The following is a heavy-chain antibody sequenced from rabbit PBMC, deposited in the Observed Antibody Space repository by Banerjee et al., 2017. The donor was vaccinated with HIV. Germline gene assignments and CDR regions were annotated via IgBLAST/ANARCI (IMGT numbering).Heavy chain of an antibody. CDR3: ARDDTGVGGWAANL. Sequence: QSLEESGGDLVKPGASRTLTCTASGFTLSTYWMCWVRQAPGKGLEWIACIYGSSGSIYYASWAKGRFTISKTSSTTVTLQMTSLTAADTATYFCARDDTGVGGWAANLWGPGTLVTVS. CDR1: GFTLSTYW. V-gene: IGHV1S40*01. J-gene: IGHJ4*01. CDR2: IYGSSGSI. D-gene: IGHD7-1*01.